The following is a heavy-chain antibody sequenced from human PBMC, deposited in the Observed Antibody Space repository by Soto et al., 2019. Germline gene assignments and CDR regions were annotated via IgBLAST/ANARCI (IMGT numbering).Heavy chain of an antibody. CDR2: ISYDGSNK. D-gene: IGHD6-13*01. V-gene: IGHV3-30*18. Sequence: QVQLVESGGGVVQPGRSLRLSCAASGFTFSSYGMHWVRQAPGKGLEWVAVISYDGSNKYYADSVKGRFTISRDNSKNTLYLQMNSLRAEDTAVYYCAKTMSWSPSFYYFDYWGQGTLVTVSS. J-gene: IGHJ4*02. CDR1: GFTFSSYG. CDR3: AKTMSWSPSFYYFDY.